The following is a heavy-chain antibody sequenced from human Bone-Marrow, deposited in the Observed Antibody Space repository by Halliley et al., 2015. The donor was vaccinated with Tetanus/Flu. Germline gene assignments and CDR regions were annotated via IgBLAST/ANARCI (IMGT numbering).Heavy chain of an antibody. V-gene: IGHV3-20*03. CDR2: INGKGGST. CDR3: ARDLTGIPFEP. J-gene: IGHJ5*02. Sequence: EGVTSINGKGGSTRYKAPVTGRFIISEDNGQTALYLQMNSLTAEATAGYYCARDLTGIPFEPWGQGTLVTVSS.